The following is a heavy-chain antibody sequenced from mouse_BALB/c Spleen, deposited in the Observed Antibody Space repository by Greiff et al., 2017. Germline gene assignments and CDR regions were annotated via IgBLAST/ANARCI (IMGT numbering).Heavy chain of an antibody. CDR3: TTGMGYDRKFAY. J-gene: IGHJ3*01. V-gene: IGHV1S22*01. Sequence: LQQPGSELVRPGASVKLSCKASGYTFTSYWMHWVKQRHGQGLEWIGNIYPGSGSTNYDEKFKSKGTLTVDTSSSTAYMHLSSLTSEDSAVYYCTTGMGYDRKFAYWGQGTLVTVSA. CDR2: IYPGSGST. CDR1: GYTFTSYW. D-gene: IGHD2-2*01.